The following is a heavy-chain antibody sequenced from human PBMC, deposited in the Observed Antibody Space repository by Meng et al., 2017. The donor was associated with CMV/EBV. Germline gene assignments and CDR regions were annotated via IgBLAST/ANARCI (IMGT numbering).Heavy chain of an antibody. CDR1: GGTFSSYA. CDR2: IIPILGIA. CDR3: ASHHDSSIYYYYYGMDV. V-gene: IGHV1-69*10. J-gene: IGHJ6*02. D-gene: IGHD3-22*01. Sequence: SVKVSCKASGGTFSSYAISWVRQAPGQGLEWMGGIIPILGIANYAQKFQGRVTITADKSTSTAYMKLSSLRSEDTAVYYCASHHDSSIYYYYYGMDVWGQGTTVTVSS.